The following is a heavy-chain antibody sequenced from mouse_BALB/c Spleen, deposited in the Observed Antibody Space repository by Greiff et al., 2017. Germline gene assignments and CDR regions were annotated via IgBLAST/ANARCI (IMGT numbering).Heavy chain of an antibody. J-gene: IGHJ3*01. V-gene: IGHV14-3*02. Sequence: VQLQQSGAELVNPGASVKLSCTASGFNIKDTYMHWVKQRPEQGLEWIGRIDPANGNTKYDPKFQGKATITADTSSNTAYLQLSSLTSEDTAVYYCARKGLRFSWFAYWGQGTLVTVSA. CDR3: ARKGLRFSWFAY. CDR1: GFNIKDTY. CDR2: IDPANGNT. D-gene: IGHD3-3*01.